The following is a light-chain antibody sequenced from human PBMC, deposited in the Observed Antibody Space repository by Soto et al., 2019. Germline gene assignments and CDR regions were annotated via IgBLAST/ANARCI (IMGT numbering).Light chain of an antibody. Sequence: EVVLTQSPATLSLSPGERVTVSCRASESIGNYLAWYQQKLGQAPKLLIYDASHRAIGIPGRFSGDGSGTDFTLTISSLEHEHLAVYYCQWRSDWPPRLTFGGGTKVEIK. CDR2: DAS. CDR3: QWRSDWPPRLT. V-gene: IGKV3-11*01. CDR1: ESIGNY. J-gene: IGKJ4*01.